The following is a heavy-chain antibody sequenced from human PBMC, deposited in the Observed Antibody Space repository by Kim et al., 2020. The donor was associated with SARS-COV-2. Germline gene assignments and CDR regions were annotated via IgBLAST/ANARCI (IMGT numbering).Heavy chain of an antibody. CDR3: ARQSGNCSGGNCYFAWFDP. V-gene: IGHV4-59*08. CDR2: IYYSGST. CDR1: GGSISGFY. D-gene: IGHD2-15*01. Sequence: SETLSLTCTVSGGSISGFYWSWIRQPPGKGLEWIGYIYYSGSTNYNPSLKSRVTISVDRSKSQFSLKLSSVTAADTAVYYCARQSGNCSGGNCYFAWFDPWGQGTLVTVSS. J-gene: IGHJ5*02.